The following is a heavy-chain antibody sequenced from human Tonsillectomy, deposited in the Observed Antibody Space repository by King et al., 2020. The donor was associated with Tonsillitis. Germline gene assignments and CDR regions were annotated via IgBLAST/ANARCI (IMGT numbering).Heavy chain of an antibody. V-gene: IGHV3-7*01. CDR3: AXASSYYYDTSGYYPDFDY. CDR2: IKQDGSEK. CDR1: GFTFSNYW. Sequence: VQLVESGGGLVQPGGSLRLSCAASGFTFSNYWMSWVRQAPGKGLEWVANIKQDGSEKYYVDSVKGRFTXSRDNAKNSXFLPINSLRVXDTAVYYCAXASSYYYDTSGYYPDFDYWGQGXLVTVSS. D-gene: IGHD3-22*01. J-gene: IGHJ4*02.